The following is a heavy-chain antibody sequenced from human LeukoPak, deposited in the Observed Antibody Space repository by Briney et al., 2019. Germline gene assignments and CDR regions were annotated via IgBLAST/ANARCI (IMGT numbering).Heavy chain of an antibody. J-gene: IGHJ4*02. CDR3: ARGERLGPDF. D-gene: IGHD1-1*01. V-gene: IGHV4-39*07. CDR2: IYYSGST. Sequence: SETLSLTCTVSDDSIRTNHYYWGWIRQPPGKGLEWIGSIYYSGSTYYNPSLKSRVTISVDTSRSHFSLKLSSATAADTAVYFCARGERLGPDFWGQGTLVTVSS. CDR1: DDSIRTNHYY.